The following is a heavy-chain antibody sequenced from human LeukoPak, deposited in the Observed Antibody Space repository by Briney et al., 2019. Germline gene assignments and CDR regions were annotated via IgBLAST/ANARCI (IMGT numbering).Heavy chain of an antibody. CDR2: ISGSGVST. D-gene: IGHD1-26*01. J-gene: IGHJ4*02. CDR3: AKDEPFSGSYPTTLI. CDR1: GFTFSNYA. Sequence: PGGSLRLSCAASGFTFSNYAMTWVRQAPGKGLEWVSGISGSGVSTYYADSVKGRFTFSRDNSKNTLYLQMDSLRAEDTAVYYCAKDEPFSGSYPTTLIWGQGTLVTVSS. V-gene: IGHV3-23*01.